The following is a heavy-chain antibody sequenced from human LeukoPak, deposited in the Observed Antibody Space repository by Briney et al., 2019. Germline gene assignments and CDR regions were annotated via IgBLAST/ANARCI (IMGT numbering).Heavy chain of an antibody. CDR1: GFTFSTYG. CDR2: ISYDGSNK. Sequence: AGRSLRLSCAASGFTFSTYGMHWVRQAPGKGLEWVGVISYDGSNKYYGDSVKGRFTISRDNSKNTLYLQMTSLRPEDTAVYYCAKEVAGPYGGYSFDYWGQGTLVTVSS. D-gene: IGHD4-17*01. CDR3: AKEVAGPYGGYSFDY. V-gene: IGHV3-30*18. J-gene: IGHJ4*02.